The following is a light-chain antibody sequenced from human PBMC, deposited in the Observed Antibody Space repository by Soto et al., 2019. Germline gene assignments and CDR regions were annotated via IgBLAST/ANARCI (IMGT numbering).Light chain of an antibody. J-gene: IGLJ1*01. V-gene: IGLV3-25*02. CDR2: KDS. Sequence: SYELTQIPSVSVSPEQTARITCSGDELSKQYVYWFKQKPGQAPVLVIYKDSERASGISERFSASSSGTTVTLTISGVRAEDESDYYCQSSDDTGNYYRFGTWTKVTVL. CDR1: ELSKQY. CDR3: QSSDDTGNYYR.